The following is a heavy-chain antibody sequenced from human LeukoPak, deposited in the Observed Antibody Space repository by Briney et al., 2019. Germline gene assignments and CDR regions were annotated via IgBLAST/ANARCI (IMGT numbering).Heavy chain of an antibody. Sequence: SETLSLTCTVSGGSISSYYWSWIRQPAGKGLEWIGRIYTSGSTNYNPSLKSRVTMSVDTSKNQSSLKLSSVTAADTAVYYCARVGCSSTSCPYYYYYMDVWGKGTTVTVSS. D-gene: IGHD2-2*01. J-gene: IGHJ6*03. V-gene: IGHV4-4*07. CDR2: IYTSGST. CDR3: ARVGCSSTSCPYYYYYMDV. CDR1: GGSISSYY.